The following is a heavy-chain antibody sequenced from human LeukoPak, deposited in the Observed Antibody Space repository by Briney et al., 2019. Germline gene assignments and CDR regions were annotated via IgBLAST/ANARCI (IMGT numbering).Heavy chain of an antibody. D-gene: IGHD3-10*02. CDR2: IFSSGTT. V-gene: IGHV4-4*07. CDR3: AXXDXXITXXTTFAY. J-gene: IGHJ4*02. CDR1: SGSISGYY. Sequence: SETLSLTCTVSSGSISGYYLSWIRQPAGKGLEWIGRIFSSGTTNYNPSLTRRLTMSVDTSRRQFSLKLRSVTAADTAVYYCAXXDXXITXXTTFAYWGQGAVVAVS.